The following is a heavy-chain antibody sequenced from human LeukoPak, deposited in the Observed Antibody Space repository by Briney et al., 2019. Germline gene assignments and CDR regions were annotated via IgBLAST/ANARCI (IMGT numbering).Heavy chain of an antibody. Sequence: GGSLRLSCAASGFTFSSYAMHWVRQAPGKGLEWVAVISYDGSNKYYADSVKGRFTISRDNSKNTLYLQMNSLRPEDTALYYCAKDINGDPFWFLNVWGRGTPVTVSS. J-gene: IGHJ2*01. V-gene: IGHV3-30-3*01. CDR1: GFTFSSYA. CDR3: AKDINGDPFWFLNV. CDR2: ISYDGSNK. D-gene: IGHD4-17*01.